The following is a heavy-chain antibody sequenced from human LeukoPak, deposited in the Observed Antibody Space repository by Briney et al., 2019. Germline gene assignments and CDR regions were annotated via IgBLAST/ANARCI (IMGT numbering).Heavy chain of an antibody. CDR1: GFTFSSYA. J-gene: IGHJ4*02. D-gene: IGHD3-16*02. CDR3: AKDRSYVWGSYRYPDDY. V-gene: IGHV3-23*01. Sequence: AGGSLRLSCAASGFTFSSYAMSWVRQAPGKGLEWVSAISGSGGSTYYADSVKGRFTISRDNSKNTLYLQVNSLRAEDTAVYYCAKDRSYVWGSYRYPDDYWGQGTLVTVSS. CDR2: ISGSGGST.